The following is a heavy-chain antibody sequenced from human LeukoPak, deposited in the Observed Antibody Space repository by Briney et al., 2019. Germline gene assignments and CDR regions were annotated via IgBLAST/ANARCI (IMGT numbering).Heavy chain of an antibody. CDR3: ARDPGDYYGSGSYLNP. CDR1: GYTFTGYY. CDR2: INPNSGGT. D-gene: IGHD3-10*01. Sequence: ASVKVSCKPSGYTFTGYYIHWVRQAPGQGLEWMGWINPNSGGTIYAQKFQGRLTMTRDTSISTAYMELRRLTSDDTAVYYCARDPGDYYGSGSYLNPWGQGTLVTVSS. V-gene: IGHV1-2*02. J-gene: IGHJ5*02.